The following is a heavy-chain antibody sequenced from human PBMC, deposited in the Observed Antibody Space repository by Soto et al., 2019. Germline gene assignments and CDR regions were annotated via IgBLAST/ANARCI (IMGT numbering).Heavy chain of an antibody. D-gene: IGHD3-22*01. V-gene: IGHV3-30-3*01. CDR3: ARDSSGYSGWFDP. Sequence: QVQLVESGGGVVQPGRSLRLCCAASGFTFSSYAMHWVRQAPGKGLEWVAVISYDGSNKYYADSVKGRFTISRDNSKNTLYLQMNSLRAEDTAVYYCARDSSGYSGWFDPWGQGTLVTVSS. CDR2: ISYDGSNK. J-gene: IGHJ5*02. CDR1: GFTFSSYA.